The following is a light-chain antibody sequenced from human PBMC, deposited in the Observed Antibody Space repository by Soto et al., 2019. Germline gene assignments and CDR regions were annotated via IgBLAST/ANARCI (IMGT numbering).Light chain of an antibody. CDR3: QQYGSSPMCT. CDR2: GAS. Sequence: EIVLTQSPGTLSLSPGERATLSCRASQSVRSSYLAWYQQKLGQAPRLLIYGASSMATGIPDRFSGSGSGTDFTLTISRLEPEDFAVYYCQQYGSSPMCTFGQGTKLEIK. V-gene: IGKV3-20*01. J-gene: IGKJ2*02. CDR1: QSVRSSY.